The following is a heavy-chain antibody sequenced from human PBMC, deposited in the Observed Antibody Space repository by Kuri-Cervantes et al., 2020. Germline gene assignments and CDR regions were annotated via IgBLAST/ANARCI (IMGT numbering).Heavy chain of an antibody. D-gene: IGHD6-13*01. V-gene: IGHV1-24*01. J-gene: IGHJ4*02. CDR1: GYTLPELS. CDR2: FDPEDGET. Sequence: ASVKGSCKVSGYTLPELSMHWVRQAPGKGLEWMGGFDPEDGETIYAQKFQGRVTMTEDTSTDTAYMELSSLRSEDTAVYYCATHPPSGQQQLDIGYWGQGTLVTVSS. CDR3: ATHPPSGQQQLDIGY.